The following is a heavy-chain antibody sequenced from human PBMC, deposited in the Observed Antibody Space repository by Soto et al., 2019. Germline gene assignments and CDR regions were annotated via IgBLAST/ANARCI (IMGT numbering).Heavy chain of an antibody. CDR3: ARTALYSSGPFDY. CDR1: GFSLSNARMG. V-gene: IGHV2-26*01. J-gene: IGHJ4*02. CDR2: IFSNDEK. Sequence: QVTLKESGPVLVKPTETLTLTCTVSGFSLSNARMGVSWIRQPPGKALEWLAHIFSNDEKSYSTPLKSRLTISKDTSKSQVVLTMTNMDPVDTATYYCARTALYSSGPFDYWGQGTLVTVSS. D-gene: IGHD6-19*01.